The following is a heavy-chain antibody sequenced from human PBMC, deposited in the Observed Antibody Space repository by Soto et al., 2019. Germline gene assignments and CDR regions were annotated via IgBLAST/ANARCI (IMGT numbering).Heavy chain of an antibody. CDR3: TRDGRGLGRLSLFEY. CDR1: GYTFTGYY. Sequence: SCKASGYTFTGYYIHWVRQTPGKGLEWVASIYSGETTYYADSVRGRFTISSDKSKNTLYFQLSSLRIEDTAVYYCTRDGRGLGRLSLFEYWGQGVLVTVSS. CDR2: IYSGETT. D-gene: IGHD2-21*02. J-gene: IGHJ4*02. V-gene: IGHV3-53*01.